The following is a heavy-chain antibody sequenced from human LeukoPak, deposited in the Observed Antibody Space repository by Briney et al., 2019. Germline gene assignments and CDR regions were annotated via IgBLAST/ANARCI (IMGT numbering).Heavy chain of an antibody. V-gene: IGHV4-4*02. CDR3: ARERIKAYYYYYYMDV. CDR2: IYHSGST. D-gene: IGHD2-15*01. Sequence: SETLSLTCAVSGDSISSSNWWSWVRQPPGKGLEWIGEIYHSGSTNYNPSLKSRVTISVDTSKNQFSLKLSSVTAADTAVYYCARERIKAYYYYYYMDVWGKGTTVTVSS. J-gene: IGHJ6*03. CDR1: GDSISSSNW.